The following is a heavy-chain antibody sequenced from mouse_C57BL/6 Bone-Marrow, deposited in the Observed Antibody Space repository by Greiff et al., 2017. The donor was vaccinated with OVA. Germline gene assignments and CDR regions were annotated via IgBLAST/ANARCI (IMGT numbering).Heavy chain of an antibody. CDR3: ARYVYYYGSNAMDY. D-gene: IGHD1-1*01. V-gene: IGHV7-3*01. J-gene: IGHJ4*01. Sequence: EVKLVESGGGLVQPGGSLSLSCAASGFTFTDYYMSWVRQPPGKALEWLGFIRNKANGYTTEYSASVKGRFTISRDNSQSILYLQMNALRAEDSATYYCARYVYYYGSNAMDYWGQGTSVTVSS. CDR2: IRNKANGYTT. CDR1: GFTFTDYY.